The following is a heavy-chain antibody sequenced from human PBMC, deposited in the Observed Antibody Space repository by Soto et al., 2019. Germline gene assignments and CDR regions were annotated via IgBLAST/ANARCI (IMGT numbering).Heavy chain of an antibody. CDR3: AKSRGYCSGGSCQFKYYYYGMDV. D-gene: IGHD2-15*01. V-gene: IGHV3-30*18. CDR1: GFTFSSYG. CDR2: ISYDGSNK. J-gene: IGHJ6*02. Sequence: QVQLVESGGGVVQPGRSLRLSCAASGFTFSSYGMHWVRQAPGKGLEWVAVISYDGSNKYYADSVKGQFTISRDNSKNTLYLQMNSLRAEDTAVYYCAKSRGYCSGGSCQFKYYYYGMDVWGQGTTVTVSS.